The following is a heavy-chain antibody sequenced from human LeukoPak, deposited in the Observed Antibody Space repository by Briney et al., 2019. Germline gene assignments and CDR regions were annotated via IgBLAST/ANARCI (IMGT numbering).Heavy chain of an antibody. CDR2: VNWNGGST. Sequence: GGSLRLSCAASRFTFDDYGMSWVRQAPGKGLEWVSGVNWNGGSTGYADSVKGRFTISRDNAKNSLYLQMNSLRAEDTALYYCAREAGGDYGDYYYYYYMDVWGKGTTVTVS. CDR3: AREAGGDYGDYYYYYYMDV. J-gene: IGHJ6*03. CDR1: RFTFDDYG. V-gene: IGHV3-20*04. D-gene: IGHD4/OR15-4a*01.